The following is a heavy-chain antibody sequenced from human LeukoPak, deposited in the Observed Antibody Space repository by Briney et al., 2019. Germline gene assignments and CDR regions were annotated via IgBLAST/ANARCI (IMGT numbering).Heavy chain of an antibody. Sequence: GASVKVSCKASGGTFSSYAISWVRQAPGQGLEWMGGFDPEDGETIYAQKFQGRVTMTEDTSTDTAYMELSSLRSEDTAVYYCATGGLGYCSSTSCLALSSNWFDPWGQGTLVTVSS. J-gene: IGHJ5*02. V-gene: IGHV1-24*01. D-gene: IGHD2-2*01. CDR1: GGTFSSYA. CDR3: ATGGLGYCSSTSCLALSSNWFDP. CDR2: FDPEDGET.